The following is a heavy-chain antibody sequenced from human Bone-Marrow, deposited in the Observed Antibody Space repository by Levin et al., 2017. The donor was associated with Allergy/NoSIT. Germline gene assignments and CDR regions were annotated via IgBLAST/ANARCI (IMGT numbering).Heavy chain of an antibody. V-gene: IGHV1-18*01. Sequence: AASVKVSCKASGYTFTSYGISWVRQAPGQGLEWMGWISAYNGNTNYAQKLQGRVTMTTDTSTSTAYMELRSLRSDDTAVYYCAREGRGITIFGVVITLDYWGQGTLVTVSS. J-gene: IGHJ4*02. CDR3: AREGRGITIFGVVITLDY. D-gene: IGHD3-3*01. CDR2: ISAYNGNT. CDR1: GYTFTSYG.